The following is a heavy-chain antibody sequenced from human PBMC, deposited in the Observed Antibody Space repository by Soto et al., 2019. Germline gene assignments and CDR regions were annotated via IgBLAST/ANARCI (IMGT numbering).Heavy chain of an antibody. CDR3: ASQKLGYCSGGSCCPFDY. Sequence: WASVKVSCKASGGTFSSYAISWVRQAPGQGLEWMGGIIPIFGTANYAQKFQGRVTITADESTSTAYMELSSLRSEDTAVYYCASQKLGYCSGGSCCPFDYWGRGTLVTVSS. D-gene: IGHD2-15*01. J-gene: IGHJ4*02. CDR2: IIPIFGTA. CDR1: GGTFSSYA. V-gene: IGHV1-69*13.